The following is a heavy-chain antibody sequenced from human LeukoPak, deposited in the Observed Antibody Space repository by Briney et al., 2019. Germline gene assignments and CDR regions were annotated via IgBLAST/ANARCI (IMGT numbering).Heavy chain of an antibody. Sequence: SQTLSLTCAISGDSVSRNSAVWNWIRQSPSRGLEWLGRTYFRSTWGHDYALSVKSRITIAPDTSKNQFSLQLNSVTPEDTAVYYCARDILGEGSTWGQGTLVTVSS. J-gene: IGHJ5*02. V-gene: IGHV6-1*01. CDR2: TYFRSTWGH. CDR1: GDSVSRNSAV. CDR3: ARDILGEGST.